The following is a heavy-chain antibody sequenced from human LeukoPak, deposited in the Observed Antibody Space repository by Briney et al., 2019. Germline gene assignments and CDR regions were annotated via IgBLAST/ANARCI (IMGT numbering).Heavy chain of an antibody. V-gene: IGHV3-53*01. Sequence: GGSLRLSCAASGVTVSSNYMSWVRQAPGQGLEWLSFFYVGGATYFADSVKGRFTISRDNSKKTLFLQMNSLRAEDTAVYYCASGLTRYYFDYWGQGTLVSVSS. J-gene: IGHJ4*02. CDR3: ASGLTRYYFDY. D-gene: IGHD2-2*01. CDR2: FYVGGAT. CDR1: GVTVSSNY.